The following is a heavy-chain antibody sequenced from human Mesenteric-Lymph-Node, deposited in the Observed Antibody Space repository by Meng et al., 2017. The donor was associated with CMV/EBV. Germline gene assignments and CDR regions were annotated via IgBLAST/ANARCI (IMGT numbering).Heavy chain of an antibody. CDR1: GFMFNNFA. CDR2: IFSGGGNT. J-gene: IGHJ3*02. Sequence: GESLKISCVVSGFMFNNFAMSWVRQAPGKGLEWVSAIFSGGGNTRYADSVRGRFTVSRDNSKNTLYLQMNSLSAEDTAVYYCAKDNLPTSGDYYEGAFDIWGQGTVVTVSS. V-gene: IGHV3-23*03. D-gene: IGHD3-22*01. CDR3: AKDNLPTSGDYYEGAFDI.